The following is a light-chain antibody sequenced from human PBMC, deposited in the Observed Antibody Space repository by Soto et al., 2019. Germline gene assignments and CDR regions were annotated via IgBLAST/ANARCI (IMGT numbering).Light chain of an antibody. CDR1: SGHSSYA. CDR2: LNSDGSH. Sequence: QPVLTQSPSASASLGASVKLTCTLSSGHSSYAIAWHQQQPEKGPRFLMKLNSDGSHSKGDGIPDRFSGSSSGAERYLTISSRQSEDEADYYCQTWGSGSVLVGGGTKLTVL. V-gene: IGLV4-69*01. CDR3: QTWGSGSVL. J-gene: IGLJ2*01.